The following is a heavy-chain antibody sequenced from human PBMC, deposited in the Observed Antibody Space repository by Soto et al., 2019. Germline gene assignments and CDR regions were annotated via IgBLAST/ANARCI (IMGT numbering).Heavy chain of an antibody. J-gene: IGHJ4*02. CDR3: AKDLATYYYDSSGLDY. CDR1: VFTFSSYG. D-gene: IGHD3-22*01. Sequence: PGGSLRLSCAASVFTFSSYGMHWVRQAPGKGLEWVAVISYDGSNKYYADSVKGRFTISRDNSKNTLYLQMNSLRAEDTAVYYCAKDLATYYYDSSGLDYWGQGTLVTVSS. V-gene: IGHV3-30*18. CDR2: ISYDGSNK.